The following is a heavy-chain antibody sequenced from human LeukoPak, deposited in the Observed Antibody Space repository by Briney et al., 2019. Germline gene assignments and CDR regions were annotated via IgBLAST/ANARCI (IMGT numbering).Heavy chain of an antibody. CDR2: INPSGGST. D-gene: IGHD3-22*01. Sequence: ASVKVSCKASGYTFTGYYMHWVRQAPGQGLEWMGIINPSGGSTSYAQKFQGRVTMTRDTSTSTVYMELSSLRSEDTAVYYCARSYYYDSSGYYPPDYWGQGTLVTVSS. CDR1: GYTFTGYY. V-gene: IGHV1-46*01. J-gene: IGHJ4*02. CDR3: ARSYYYDSSGYYPPDY.